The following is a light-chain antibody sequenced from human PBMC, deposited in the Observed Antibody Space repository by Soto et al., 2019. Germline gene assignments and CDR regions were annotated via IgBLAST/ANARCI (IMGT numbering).Light chain of an antibody. CDR2: DAS. J-gene: IGKJ1*01. Sequence: AIQLTQSPSSLSASVGDRVTITCRAGQGISSALAWYQQKPGKAPKLLIYDASSLQSGVPSRFSGSGSGTEFTLTISSLQPDDFATYYCQHYKMYSPWTFGQGTKVDIK. V-gene: IGKV1-13*02. CDR3: QHYKMYSPWT. CDR1: QGISSA.